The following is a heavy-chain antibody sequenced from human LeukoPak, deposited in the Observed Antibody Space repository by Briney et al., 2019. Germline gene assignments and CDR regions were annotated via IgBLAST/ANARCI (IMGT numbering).Heavy chain of an antibody. D-gene: IGHD4-23*01. CDR1: GFTFSSYA. CDR2: ISSNGGST. Sequence: GGSLRLSCSASGFTFSSYAMHWVRQAPGKGLEYVSAISSNGGSTYYADSVKGRFTISRDNSKNTLYLQMSSLRAEDTAVYYCARDRFLGDYGGNKMDGFSFDYWGQGTLVTVSS. CDR3: ARDRFLGDYGGNKMDGFSFDY. V-gene: IGHV3-64D*09. J-gene: IGHJ4*02.